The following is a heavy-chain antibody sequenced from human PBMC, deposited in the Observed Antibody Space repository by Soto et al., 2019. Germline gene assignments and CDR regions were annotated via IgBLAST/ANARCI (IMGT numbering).Heavy chain of an antibody. D-gene: IGHD6-13*01. CDR1: GGTFSSYA. V-gene: IGHV1-69*13. Sequence: ASVKVSCKASGGTFSSYAISWVRQAPGQGLEWMGGIIPIFGTANYAQKFQGRVTITADESTSTAYMELSSLRSEDTAVYYCARVGRPYSSSWYYYYYMDVWGKGTTVTVSS. J-gene: IGHJ6*03. CDR2: IIPIFGTA. CDR3: ARVGRPYSSSWYYYYYMDV.